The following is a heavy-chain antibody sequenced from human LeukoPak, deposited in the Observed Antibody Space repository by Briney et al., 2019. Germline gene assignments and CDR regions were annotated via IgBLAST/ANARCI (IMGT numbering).Heavy chain of an antibody. V-gene: IGHV3-23*01. Sequence: GGSLRLSCAASGFSFSSSGMTWVRQAPGKGLEWVSRISGGGGSTNSADSVKGRFHISRDNSKNTLYLQMNSLRAEDTAVYYCAKSSYYDSSGYYREYYFDHWGQGTLVTVSS. CDR3: AKSSYYDSSGYYREYYFDH. CDR2: ISGGGGST. CDR1: GFSFSSSG. D-gene: IGHD3-22*01. J-gene: IGHJ4*02.